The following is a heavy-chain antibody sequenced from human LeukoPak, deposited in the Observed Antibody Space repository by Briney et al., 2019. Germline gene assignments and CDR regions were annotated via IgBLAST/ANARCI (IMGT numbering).Heavy chain of an antibody. V-gene: IGHV3-74*01. J-gene: IGHJ4*02. CDR3: ARAGYYYDSSGYRTPFDY. D-gene: IGHD3-22*01. Sequence: PGGSLRLSCAASGFTFSSYWMHWVRQAPGKGLVWVSRINSDGSSTSYADSVNGRFTISRDNAKNTLYLQMNSLRAEDTAVYYCARAGYYYDSSGYRTPFDYWGQGTLVTVSS. CDR2: INSDGSST. CDR1: GFTFSSYW.